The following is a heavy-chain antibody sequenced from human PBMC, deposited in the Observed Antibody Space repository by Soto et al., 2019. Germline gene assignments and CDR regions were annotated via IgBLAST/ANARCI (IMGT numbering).Heavy chain of an antibody. D-gene: IGHD2-8*01. J-gene: IGHJ5*02. CDR3: AKAGGKVSTPFDP. V-gene: IGHV3-30*04. CDR2: ISNEGRST. CDR1: GFTFSSYA. Sequence: VQLVESGGGVVQPGRSLRLSCAASGFTFSSYAMHWVRQAPGKGLEWVALISNEGRSTYYADSVKGRFTISRDNSRNTLYLQMNSLRTEDTAIYYCAKAGGKVSTPFDPWGQGTLVTVSS.